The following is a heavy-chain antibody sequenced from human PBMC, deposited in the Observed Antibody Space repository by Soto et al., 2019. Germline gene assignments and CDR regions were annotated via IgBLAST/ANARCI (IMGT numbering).Heavy chain of an antibody. D-gene: IGHD4-17*01. Sequence: PWGLLRDFCRAVGVNSVGYNMNWVIQGTGKGLEWVSSISSSSNYIYYADSMKGRFTISRDNAKNSLYLQMNSLRAEDTAVYYCARENAYGDPNSFDYWGQGTLVTVSS. CDR1: GVNSVGYN. V-gene: IGHV3-21*01. CDR2: ISSSSNYI. CDR3: ARENAYGDPNSFDY. J-gene: IGHJ4*02.